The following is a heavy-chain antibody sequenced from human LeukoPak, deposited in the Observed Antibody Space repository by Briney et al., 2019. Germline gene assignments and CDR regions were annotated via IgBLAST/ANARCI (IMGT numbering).Heavy chain of an antibody. CDR1: GFTFSSYG. CDR3: AKEGGTPTKGNSYYMDV. CDR2: IWYDGSNK. J-gene: IGHJ6*03. V-gene: IGHV3-30*02. Sequence: GGSLRLSCAASGFTFSSYGMHWVRQAPGKGLEWVAFIWYDGSNKYYADSVKGRFTTSRDNSKNTLYLQMNSLRAEDTAVYYCAKEGGTPTKGNSYYMDVWGKGTTVTVSS. D-gene: IGHD2-15*01.